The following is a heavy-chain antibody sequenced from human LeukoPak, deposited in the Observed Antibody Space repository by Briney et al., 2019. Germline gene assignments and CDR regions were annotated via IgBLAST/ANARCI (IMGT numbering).Heavy chain of an antibody. D-gene: IGHD3-22*01. CDR1: GGSISSSNW. CDR3: ARVGASDSSGYYYFHYGMDV. V-gene: IGHV4-4*02. J-gene: IGHJ6*02. Sequence: SETLSLTCAVSGGSISSSNWWSWVRQPPGKGLEWIGEIYHSGSTNYNPSLKSRVTISVDKSKNQFSLKLSSVTAADTAVYYCARVGASDSSGYYYFHYGMDVWGQGTTVTVSS. CDR2: IYHSGST.